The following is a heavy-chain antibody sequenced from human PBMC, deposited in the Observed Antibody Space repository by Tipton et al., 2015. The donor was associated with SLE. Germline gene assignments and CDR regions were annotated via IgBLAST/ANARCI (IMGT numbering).Heavy chain of an antibody. V-gene: IGHV4-61*02. CDR3: ARARLQSTHNWFDP. Sequence: TLSLTCTVSGGSISSGSYYWSWIRQPAGKGLEWIGRIYTSGSTNYNPSPKSRVTISVDTSKNQFSLKLSSVTAADTAVYYCARARLQSTHNWFDPWGQGTLVTVSS. CDR2: IYTSGST. D-gene: IGHD4-11*01. J-gene: IGHJ5*02. CDR1: GGSISSGSYY.